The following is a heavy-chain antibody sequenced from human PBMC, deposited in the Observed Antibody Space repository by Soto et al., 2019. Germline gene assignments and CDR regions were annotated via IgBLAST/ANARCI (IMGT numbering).Heavy chain of an antibody. D-gene: IGHD1-7*01. CDR3: ARPAQTNLDAFGI. CDR2: IYFNGVT. V-gene: IGHV4-31*03. J-gene: IGHJ3*02. CDR1: GGSITNDGYY. Sequence: SETLSLTCTVSGGSITNDGYYWTWIRQHPGKGLEWIGYIYFNGVTYYNPSLTSRVTISVDRSKNQFYLSLTSVTAADTAVYYCARPAQTNLDAFGIWGPGTTVTVSS.